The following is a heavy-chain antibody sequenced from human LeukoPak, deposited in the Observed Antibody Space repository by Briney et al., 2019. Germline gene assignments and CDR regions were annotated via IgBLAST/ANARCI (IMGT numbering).Heavy chain of an antibody. J-gene: IGHJ5*02. D-gene: IGHD1-7*01. CDR3: ARDSAGTTFRWFDP. CDR1: GYTFIGYY. CDR2: INPNSGGT. Sequence: ASVKVSCKASGYTFIGYYMHWVRQAPGQGLEWMGWINPNSGGTNYAQKFQGRVTMTRDTSISTAYMELSRLRSDDTAVYYCARDSAGTTFRWFDPWGQGTLVTASS. V-gene: IGHV1-2*02.